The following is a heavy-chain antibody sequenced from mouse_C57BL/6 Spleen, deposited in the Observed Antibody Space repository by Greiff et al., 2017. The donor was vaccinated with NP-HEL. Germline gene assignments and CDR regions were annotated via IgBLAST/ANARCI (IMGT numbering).Heavy chain of an antibody. J-gene: IGHJ2*01. CDR2: ILPGSGST. D-gene: IGHD3-2*02. CDR3: AQTAQSYYFDY. V-gene: IGHV1-54*02. Sequence: VQLQQSGAELVRPGTSVKVSCKASGYAFTNYLIEWVKQRPGQGLEWIGEILPGSGSTNYNEKFKGKATFTADTSSNTAYMQLSSLTTEDSAIYYCAQTAQSYYFDYWGQGTTLTVSS. CDR1: GYAFTNYL.